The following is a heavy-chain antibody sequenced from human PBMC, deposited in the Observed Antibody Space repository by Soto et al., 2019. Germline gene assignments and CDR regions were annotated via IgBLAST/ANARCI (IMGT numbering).Heavy chain of an antibody. V-gene: IGHV3-30*18. CDR3: AKSAAAGNIYYYYGMDV. CDR1: GFTFSSYG. Sequence: QVQLVESGGGVVQPGRSLRLSCAASGFTFSSYGMHWVRQAPGKGLEWVAVISYDGSNKYYADSVKGRFTISRDNSKNTLYLQMNSLRAEDTAVYYCAKSAAAGNIYYYYGMDVWGQGTTVTVSS. D-gene: IGHD6-13*01. CDR2: ISYDGSNK. J-gene: IGHJ6*02.